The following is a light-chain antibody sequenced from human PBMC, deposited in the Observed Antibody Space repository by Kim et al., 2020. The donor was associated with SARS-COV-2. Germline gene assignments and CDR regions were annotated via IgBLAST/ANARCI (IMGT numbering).Light chain of an antibody. J-gene: IGLJ2*01. Sequence: GHTVDISCTGTNRGVCLYVSVSWYQPPPSKTPVLIFYDVSKRPSGVPDRFSSARSGNTASLTVSGLQAEDEAEYYCSSYAGSNDLVFGGGTQLTVL. V-gene: IGLV2-8*01. CDR3: SSYAGSNDLV. CDR1: NRGVCLYVS. CDR2: DVS.